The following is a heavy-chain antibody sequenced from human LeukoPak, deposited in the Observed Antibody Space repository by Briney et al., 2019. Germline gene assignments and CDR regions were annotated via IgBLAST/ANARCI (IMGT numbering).Heavy chain of an antibody. Sequence: PGGSLRLSCEASGFTFSIYSMNWVRQAPGKGLEWLSSITSSSNYIYYADSVKGRFTISRDNVQNSLYLQMNSLRAEDTAMYYCARDRGYFDNWGQGTLVTVSS. J-gene: IGHJ4*02. CDR1: GFTFSIYS. V-gene: IGHV3-21*01. CDR3: ARDRGYFDN. CDR2: ITSSSNYI.